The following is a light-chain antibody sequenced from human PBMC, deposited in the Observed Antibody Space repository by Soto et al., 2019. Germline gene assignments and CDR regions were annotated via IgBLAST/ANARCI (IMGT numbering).Light chain of an antibody. V-gene: IGLV3-21*04. J-gene: IGLJ2*01. Sequence: SYELTQPPSVSVAPGKTARITCGGNNIGSKSVHWYQQKPGQAPVLVIYYDSDRPSGIPERLSGSNSGNTATLTISRVEAGDEADYYCQVWDSSSDPVVFGGGTKLTVL. CDR1: NIGSKS. CDR2: YDS. CDR3: QVWDSSSDPVV.